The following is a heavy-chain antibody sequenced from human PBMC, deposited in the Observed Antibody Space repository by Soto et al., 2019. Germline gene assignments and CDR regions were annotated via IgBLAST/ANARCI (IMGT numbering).Heavy chain of an antibody. CDR3: AKDPDYYYDSSGYTSDY. CDR1: GFTFSSYG. D-gene: IGHD3-22*01. CDR2: ISYDGSNK. V-gene: IGHV3-30*18. Sequence: AGGSLRLSCAASGFTFSSYGMHWVRQAPGKGLEWVAVISYDGSNKYYADSVKGRFTISRDNSKNTLYLQMNSLRAEDTAVYYCAKDPDYYYDSSGYTSDYWGQGTLVTVSS. J-gene: IGHJ4*02.